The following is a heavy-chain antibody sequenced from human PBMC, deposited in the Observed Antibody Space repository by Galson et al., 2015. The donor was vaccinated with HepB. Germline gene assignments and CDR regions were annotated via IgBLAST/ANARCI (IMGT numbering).Heavy chain of an antibody. CDR2: IRSNAYGGTT. CDR3: TRGSPTYYDFWSGYGNWFDP. Sequence: SLRLSCAASGFTFGDYAMSWFRQAPGKGLEWVGFIRSNAYGGTTEYAASVKGRFTISRDDSKSIAYLQMNSLKTEDTAVYYCTRGSPTYYDFWSGYGNWFDPWGQGTLVTVSS. J-gene: IGHJ5*02. CDR1: GFTFGDYA. V-gene: IGHV3-49*03. D-gene: IGHD3-3*01.